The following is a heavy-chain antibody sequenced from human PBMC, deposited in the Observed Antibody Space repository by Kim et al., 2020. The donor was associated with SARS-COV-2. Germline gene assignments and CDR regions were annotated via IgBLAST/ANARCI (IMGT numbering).Heavy chain of an antibody. CDR3: ARDHAATGDTFYYYGMDV. CDR2: INSGNGNT. D-gene: IGHD2-21*02. J-gene: IGHJ6*02. Sequence: ASVKVSCKASGYTFTSYTMHWVRQAPGQRLEWMGWINSGNGNTVYSQKFQGRVTITRDTSASTAYTELSSLRSEDTAVYYCARDHAATGDTFYYYGMDVWGLGTTVTVSS. CDR1: GYTFTSYT. V-gene: IGHV1-3*01.